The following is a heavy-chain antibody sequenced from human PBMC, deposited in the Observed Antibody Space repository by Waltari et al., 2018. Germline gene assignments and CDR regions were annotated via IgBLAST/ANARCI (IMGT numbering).Heavy chain of an antibody. CDR1: GFAFRVYS. CDR3: TRDSYGRRPPDTFDV. J-gene: IGHJ3*01. V-gene: IGHV3-49*04. D-gene: IGHD4-17*01. CDR2: SANEAYGATT. Sequence: VPLVESGGGLVQPGRYLRASCKDSGFAFRVYSMTCVRCARRRGLEWVGFSANEAYGATTEYAASVRGRFTISRDNSNGIAYLQMNSLKTDDTALYYCTRDSYGRRPPDTFDVWGQGTMVTVSS.